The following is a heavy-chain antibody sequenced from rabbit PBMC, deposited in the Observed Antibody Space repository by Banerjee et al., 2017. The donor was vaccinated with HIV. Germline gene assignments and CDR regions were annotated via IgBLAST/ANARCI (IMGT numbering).Heavy chain of an antibody. J-gene: IGHJ4*01. V-gene: IGHV1S45*01. CDR3: ARDISGYDVNL. CDR1: GFDLSSYW. Sequence: QEQLVESGGGLVQPEGSLTLTCKASGFDLSSYWMCWVRQAPGKGPEWIACIYAGSSGSTDYASWAKGRFTISKTSSTTVTLQMTSLTAADTATYFCARDISGYDVNLWGPGTLVTVS. D-gene: IGHD1-1*01. CDR2: IYAGSSGST.